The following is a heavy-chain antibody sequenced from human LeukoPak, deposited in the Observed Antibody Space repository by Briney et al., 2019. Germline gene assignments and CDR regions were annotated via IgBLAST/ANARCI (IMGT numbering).Heavy chain of an antibody. Sequence: PSETLSLTCAVSGGSISSSNWWSWVRQPPGKGLEWIGEIYHSGSTNYNPSLKSRVTISVDTSKNQFSLRLTSVTAADTAVYYCARRGIGGSDEYYFDYWGQGTLVTVSS. V-gene: IGHV4-4*02. CDR3: ARRGIGGSDEYYFDY. J-gene: IGHJ4*02. CDR2: IYHSGST. D-gene: IGHD6-25*01. CDR1: GGSISSSNW.